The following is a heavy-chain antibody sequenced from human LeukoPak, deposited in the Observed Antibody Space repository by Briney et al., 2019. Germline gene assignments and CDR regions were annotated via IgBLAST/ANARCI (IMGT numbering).Heavy chain of an antibody. CDR2: ISSSGNTM. CDR3: ARDQGIAAAATGWFDP. CDR1: GFTFSDYY. V-gene: IGHV3-11*04. J-gene: IGHJ5*02. Sequence: PGGSLRLSCAASGFTFSDYYMSWIRQAPGKGLEWVSYISSSGNTMYYADSVKGRFTISRDNAKNSLYLHMNSLRVEDTAVYYCARDQGIAAAATGWFDPWGQGTLVTVSS. D-gene: IGHD6-13*01.